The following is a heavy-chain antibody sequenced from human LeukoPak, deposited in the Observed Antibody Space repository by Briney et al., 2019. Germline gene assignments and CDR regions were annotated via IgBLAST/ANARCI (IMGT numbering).Heavy chain of an antibody. Sequence: ASVKVSCKASGYTFISYGFSWVRQAPGRGLEWMGWISAYNGNTNYEQKLQGRVTMTTDTSTSTAYMELRSLRSDDTAMYYCARDCSSTSCRFDYWGQGTLVTVSS. J-gene: IGHJ4*02. CDR3: ARDCSSTSCRFDY. V-gene: IGHV1-18*04. CDR1: GYTFISYG. CDR2: ISAYNGNT. D-gene: IGHD2-2*01.